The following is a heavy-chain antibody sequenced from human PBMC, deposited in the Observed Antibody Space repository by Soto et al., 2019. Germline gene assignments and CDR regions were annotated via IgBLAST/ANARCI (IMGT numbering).Heavy chain of an antibody. D-gene: IGHD2-15*01. CDR3: AKDRDIVVVVAALQH. Sequence: GGSLRLSCAASGFTFSSYGMHWVRQAPGKGLEWVAVISYDGSNKYYVDSVKGRFTISRDNSKNTLYLQMNSLRAEDTAVYYCAKDRDIVVVVAALQHWGQGTLVPVSS. CDR1: GFTFSSYG. CDR2: ISYDGSNK. J-gene: IGHJ1*01. V-gene: IGHV3-30*18.